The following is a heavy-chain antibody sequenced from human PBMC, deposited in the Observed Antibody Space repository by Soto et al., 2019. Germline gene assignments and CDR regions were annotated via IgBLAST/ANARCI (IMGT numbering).Heavy chain of an antibody. V-gene: IGHV4-59*01. CDR1: GGSISSYY. J-gene: IGHJ6*02. CDR2: ISYSGST. D-gene: IGHD5-12*01. CDR3: ARDGIVATNDYYYGMDV. Sequence: QVQLQELGPGLVKPSETLSLTCTVSGGSISSYYWSWIRQPPGKGLEWIGYISYSGSTNYNPSLKSRVTISVDTSKNQFSLNLSSVTAADTAVYYCARDGIVATNDYYYGMDVWGQGTTVTVSS.